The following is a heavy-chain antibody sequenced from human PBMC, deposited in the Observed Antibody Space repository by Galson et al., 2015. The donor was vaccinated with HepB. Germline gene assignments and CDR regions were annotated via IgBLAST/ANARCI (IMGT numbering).Heavy chain of an antibody. J-gene: IGHJ4*02. CDR3: AREMGSRSDY. D-gene: IGHD3-10*01. CDR2: INQDGSEK. V-gene: IGHV3-7*03. Sequence: SLRLSCAASGFTFGTYWMSWVRQAPGKGLEWVANINQDGSEKYYVDSVKGRFTISRDNAKNSLYLQMNSLRAEDTAVYYCAREMGSRSDYWGQGTLVTVSS. CDR1: GFTFGTYW.